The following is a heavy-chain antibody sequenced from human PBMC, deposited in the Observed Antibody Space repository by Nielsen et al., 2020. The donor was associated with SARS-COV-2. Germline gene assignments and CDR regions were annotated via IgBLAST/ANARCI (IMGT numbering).Heavy chain of an antibody. J-gene: IGHJ4*02. V-gene: IGHV3-48*01. D-gene: IGHD3-10*01. CDR3: ASGVTDFDY. CDR2: ISSSSSTI. CDR1: GFTFSSYS. Sequence: GESLKISCAASGFTFSSYSMNWVRQAPGKGLEWVSYISSSSSTIYYADSVKGRFTISRDNAKNSLYLQMNSLRAEDTAVYYCASGVTDFDYWGQGTLVTVSS.